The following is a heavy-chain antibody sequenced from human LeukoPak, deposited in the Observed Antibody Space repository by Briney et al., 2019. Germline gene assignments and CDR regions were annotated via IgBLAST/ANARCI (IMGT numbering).Heavy chain of an antibody. CDR3: AKDLSYGSLWFDP. D-gene: IGHD3-10*01. CDR1: GFTFSSHG. V-gene: IGHV3-33*06. CDR2: IWYDGSRT. J-gene: IGHJ5*02. Sequence: GGSLRLSCAASGFTFSSHGMQWVRQAPGKGLVWVALIWYDGSRTNYVDSVMGRFTISRDSSKNTLYLQMDNLRVEDTAVYFCAKDLSYGSLWFDPWGQGTLVTVSS.